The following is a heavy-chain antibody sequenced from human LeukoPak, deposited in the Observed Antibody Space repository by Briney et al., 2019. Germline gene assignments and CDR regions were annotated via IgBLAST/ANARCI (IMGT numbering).Heavy chain of an antibody. CDR3: AKDEPDLGAHRLQAPFDY. J-gene: IGHJ4*02. V-gene: IGHV3-23*01. CDR2: ISGSGGST. CDR1: GFTFSSYA. Sequence: PGASLRLSCAASGFTFSSYAMSWVRQAPGKGLEWVSAISGSGGSTYYAGSVKGRFTISRDNSKNTLYLQMNSLRAEDTAVYYCAKDEPDLGAHRLQAPFDYWGQGTLVTVSS. D-gene: IGHD3-16*01.